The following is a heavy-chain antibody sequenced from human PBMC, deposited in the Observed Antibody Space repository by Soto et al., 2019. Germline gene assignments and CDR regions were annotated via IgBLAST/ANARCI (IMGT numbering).Heavy chain of an antibody. CDR3: ARESVAIDAFDI. CDR1: GFTFSNYA. D-gene: IGHD2-15*01. V-gene: IGHV3-23*01. CDR2: ITGSGGST. J-gene: IGHJ3*02. Sequence: PGGSLRLSCEASGFTFSNYAMSWVRQAPGKGLEWVSAITGSGGSTYYADSVKGRFTISRHNSKNTLYLQMNSLRAEDTAVYYCARESVAIDAFDIWGQGTMVTVSS.